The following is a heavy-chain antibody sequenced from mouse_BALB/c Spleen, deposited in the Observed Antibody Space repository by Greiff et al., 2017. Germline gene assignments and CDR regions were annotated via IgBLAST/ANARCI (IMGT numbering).Heavy chain of an antibody. D-gene: IGHD1-1*01. CDR3: TRDKGNYYGTPFAY. Sequence: EVMLVESGGGLVKPGGSLKLSCAASGFTFSSYTMSWVRQTPEKRLEWVATISSGGSYTYYPDSVKGRFTISRDNAKNTLYLQMSSLKSEDTAMYYCTRDKGNYYGTPFAYWGQGTLVTVSA. J-gene: IGHJ3*01. CDR1: GFTFSSYT. V-gene: IGHV5-6-4*01. CDR2: ISSGGSYT.